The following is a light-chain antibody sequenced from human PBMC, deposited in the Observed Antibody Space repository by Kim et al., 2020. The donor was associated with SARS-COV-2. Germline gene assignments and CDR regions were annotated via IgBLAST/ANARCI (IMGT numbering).Light chain of an antibody. Sequence: QSITISCTGTSSGVGDYNYVSWYQHHPGKAPKRIIYNVNKRPSGISNRFSGSKSGNTASLTISGLQPEDEGDYYCSSDTTSNNFVVFGGGTQLTVL. CDR1: SSGVGDYNY. CDR2: NVN. CDR3: SSDTTSNNFVV. J-gene: IGLJ2*01. V-gene: IGLV2-14*03.